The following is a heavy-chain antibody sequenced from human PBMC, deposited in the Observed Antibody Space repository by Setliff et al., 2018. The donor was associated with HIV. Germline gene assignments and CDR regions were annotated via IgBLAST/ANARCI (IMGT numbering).Heavy chain of an antibody. V-gene: IGHV4-34*01. CDR2: INHSGST. CDR3: ARVRNGYYFQRLDYYYMDV. Sequence: LSLTCAVYGGSFSAYYWSWIRRPPGKGLEWIGEINHSGSTNYNPSLESRVTISVDTSKNQFSLKLSSVTAADTAVYYCARVRNGYYFQRLDYYYMDVWGKGTTVTVS. J-gene: IGHJ6*03. CDR1: GGSFSAYY. D-gene: IGHD3-22*01.